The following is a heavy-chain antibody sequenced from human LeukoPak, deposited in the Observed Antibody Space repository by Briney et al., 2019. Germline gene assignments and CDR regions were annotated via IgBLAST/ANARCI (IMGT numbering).Heavy chain of an antibody. J-gene: IGHJ3*02. CDR1: GGSISSYY. D-gene: IGHD7-27*01. CDR3: ARVQNWGTPDDAFDI. Sequence: SETLSLTCTVSGGSISSYYWSWIRQPPGKGLEWIGYIYTSGSTNYNPSLKSRVTISVDTSKNQFSLKLSSVTAADTAVYYCARVQNWGTPDDAFDIWGQGTMVTVSS. CDR2: IYTSGST. V-gene: IGHV4-4*09.